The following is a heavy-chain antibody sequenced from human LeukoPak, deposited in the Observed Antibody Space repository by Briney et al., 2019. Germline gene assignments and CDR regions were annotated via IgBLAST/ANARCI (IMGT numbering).Heavy chain of an antibody. CDR2: ISSSSSYI. CDR3: ARSGSWSFAPVYYFDY. CDR1: GFTFSSYS. V-gene: IGHV3-21*04. D-gene: IGHD6-13*01. J-gene: IGHJ4*02. Sequence: GGSLRLSCAASGFTFSSYSMNWVRQAPGKGLEWVSSISSSSSYIYYADSVKGRFTISRDNAKNSLYLQMNSLRAEDTAVYYCARSGSWSFAPVYYFDYWGQGTLVTVSS.